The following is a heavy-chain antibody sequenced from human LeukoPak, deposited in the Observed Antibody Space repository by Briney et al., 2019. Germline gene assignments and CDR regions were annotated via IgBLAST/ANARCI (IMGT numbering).Heavy chain of an antibody. D-gene: IGHD3-22*01. J-gene: IGHJ4*02. V-gene: IGHV1-69*04. CDR3: ARDRDSSGGVFDY. Sequence: SVKVSCKASGGTFSSYAISWVRQAPGQGLEWMGRIIPIFGIASYAQKFQGRVTITADKSTSTAYMELSSLRSEDTAVYYCARDRDSSGGVFDYWGQGTLVTVSS. CDR1: GGTFSSYA. CDR2: IIPIFGIA.